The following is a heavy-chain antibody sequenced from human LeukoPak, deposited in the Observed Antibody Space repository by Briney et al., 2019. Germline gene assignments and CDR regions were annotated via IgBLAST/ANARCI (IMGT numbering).Heavy chain of an antibody. V-gene: IGHV4-34*01. J-gene: IGHJ6*03. CDR1: GGSFSGYY. CDR3: ARVSENAYYDFWSGYYPAYYYYYYMDV. Sequence: SETLSLTCAVYGGSFSGYYWSWIRQPPGKGLEWIGEINHSGSTNYNPSLKSRVTISVDTSKNQFSLKLSSVTAADTAVYYCARVSENAYYDFWSGYYPAYYYYYYMDVWGKGTTVTVSS. D-gene: IGHD3-3*01. CDR2: INHSGST.